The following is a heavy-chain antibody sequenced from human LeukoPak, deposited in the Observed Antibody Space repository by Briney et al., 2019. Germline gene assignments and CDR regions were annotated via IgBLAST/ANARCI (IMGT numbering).Heavy chain of an antibody. J-gene: IGHJ5*02. CDR1: GGSISSYY. Sequence: SETLSLTRTVPGGSISSYYWSWIRQPPGKGLEWIGYIYYSGSTNYNPSLKSRVTISVDTSKNQFSLKLSSVTAADTAVYYRAREWLRGDYQDAWGQGTLVTVSS. CDR3: AREWLRGDYQDA. V-gene: IGHV4-59*01. D-gene: IGHD4-17*01. CDR2: IYYSGST.